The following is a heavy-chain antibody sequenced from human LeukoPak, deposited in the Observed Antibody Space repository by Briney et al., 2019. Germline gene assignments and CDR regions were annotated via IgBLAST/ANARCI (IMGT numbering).Heavy chain of an antibody. Sequence: ASVKVSCKASGYTFTGYYMHWVRQAPGQGLEWMGWINPNSGGTNHAQKFQGRVTMTRDTSISTAYMELSRLRSDDTAVYYCASSLWFGELGLDYWGQGTLVTVSS. D-gene: IGHD3-10*01. CDR3: ASSLWFGELGLDY. V-gene: IGHV1-2*02. CDR1: GYTFTGYY. CDR2: INPNSGGT. J-gene: IGHJ4*02.